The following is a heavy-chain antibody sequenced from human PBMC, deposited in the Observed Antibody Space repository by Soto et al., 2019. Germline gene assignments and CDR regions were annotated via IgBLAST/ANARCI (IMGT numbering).Heavy chain of an antibody. CDR2: INHSGST. Sequence: ASETLSLTCAVYGGSLSGYYWSWIRQPPGKGLEWIGEINHSGSTNYNPSLKSRVTISVDTSKNQFSLKLSSVTAADTAVYYCARGRTVTNYYYYMDVWGKGTTVTVSS. V-gene: IGHV4-34*01. CDR1: GGSLSGYY. J-gene: IGHJ6*03. CDR3: ARGRTVTNYYYYMDV. D-gene: IGHD4-17*01.